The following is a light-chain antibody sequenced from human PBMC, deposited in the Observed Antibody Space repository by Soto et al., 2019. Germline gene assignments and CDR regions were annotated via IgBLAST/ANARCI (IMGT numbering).Light chain of an antibody. CDR3: QRYETSPPRYT. V-gene: IGKV3-20*01. Sequence: EVILTQSPGTVSLSPGDRATLSCRASQSIRNNDIGWCQQKFGQAPRLLIFGASNRATGIPDRFTGSGSGTDFTLTISRVEPDDFAVYYCQRYETSPPRYTFGQGTILEI. CDR2: GAS. CDR1: QSIRNND. J-gene: IGKJ2*01.